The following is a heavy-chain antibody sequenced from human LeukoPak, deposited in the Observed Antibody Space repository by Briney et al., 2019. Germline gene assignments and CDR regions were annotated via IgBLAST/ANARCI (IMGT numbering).Heavy chain of an antibody. CDR3: ARELSDLTTVTMSFWFDP. CDR1: GFTFSSCL. V-gene: IGHV3-64*01. CDR2: ISSNGGST. D-gene: IGHD4-17*01. Sequence: GGSLRLSCVASGFTFSSCLMHWVRQAPGKGLEYVSAISSNGGSTYYANSVKGRFTISRDNSKNTLYLQMGSLRPEDMAVYYCARELSDLTTVTMSFWFDPWGQGTLVTVSS. J-gene: IGHJ5*02.